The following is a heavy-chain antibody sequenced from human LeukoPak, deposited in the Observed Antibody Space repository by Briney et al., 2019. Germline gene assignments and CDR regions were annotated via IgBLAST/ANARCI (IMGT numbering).Heavy chain of an antibody. Sequence: GGSLRLSCAASGFTFITYDMHWVRQTPGKGLEWVALIRYDAYNTYYADSVKGRFTISRDNSKNTPYLQLDSLSAEDTAVYYCAKPYQRQNNWFDPWGQGTLVTVSS. CDR2: IRYDAYNT. V-gene: IGHV3-30*02. CDR1: GFTFITYD. D-gene: IGHD2-2*01. CDR3: AKPYQRQNNWFDP. J-gene: IGHJ5*02.